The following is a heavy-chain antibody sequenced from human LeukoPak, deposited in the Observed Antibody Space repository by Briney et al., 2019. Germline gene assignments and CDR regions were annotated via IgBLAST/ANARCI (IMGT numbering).Heavy chain of an antibody. V-gene: IGHV4-31*03. J-gene: IGHJ5*02. CDR2: ISYGGKN. CDR1: GGSIGSGGYL. D-gene: IGHD4-11*01. Sequence: SATLSLTCPLSGGSIGSGGYLWSWLRQHPGKGLEWIGYISYGGKNHYTSSLKSRVIISVDTSENQLSLRLSSVTAADTAVYYCARMTTVLGWVDPWGQGTLVTVSS. CDR3: ARMTTVLGWVDP.